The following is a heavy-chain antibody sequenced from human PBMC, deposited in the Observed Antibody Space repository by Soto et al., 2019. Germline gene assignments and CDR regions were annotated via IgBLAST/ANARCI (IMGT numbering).Heavy chain of an antibody. CDR2: IYHSGST. J-gene: IGHJ4*02. CDR3: ARGDSSSWTFPTDY. D-gene: IGHD6-13*01. CDR1: GGSRDRGNS. V-gene: IGHV4-4*02. Sequence: TLSITCAVQGGSRDRGNSWHAVLRPPGKGLEWIGEIYHSGSTNYNPSLKSRVTISVDKSKNQFSLKLSSVTAADTAVYYCARGDSSSWTFPTDYWRQGTLVT.